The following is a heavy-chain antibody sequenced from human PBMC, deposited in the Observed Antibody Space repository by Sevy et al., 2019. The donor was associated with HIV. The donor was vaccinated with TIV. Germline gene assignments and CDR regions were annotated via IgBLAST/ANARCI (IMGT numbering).Heavy chain of an antibody. D-gene: IGHD3-22*01. Sequence: ASVKVSCKVSGYTLSQLSMHWVRLAPGKELEWMGSFDPEDDETIYARKFQDRVTMTEDTSTNTAYMELRSLRSEDTAFYYCATTKDYYESSASPFDSWGQGTLVTVSS. V-gene: IGHV1-24*01. CDR3: ATTKDYYESSASPFDS. CDR2: FDPEDDET. CDR1: GYTLSQLS. J-gene: IGHJ4*02.